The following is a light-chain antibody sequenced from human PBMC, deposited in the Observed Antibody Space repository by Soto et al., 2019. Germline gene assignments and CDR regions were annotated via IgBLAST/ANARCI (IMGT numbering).Light chain of an antibody. CDR2: GTS. CDR1: TGALTGGYG. J-gene: IGLJ2*01. Sequence: QAVVTQEPSLTVAPGGTGTLTCACSTGALTGGYGTNWLQQQSGQVPRALIYGTSEKHHWTPDRFSGSIPGGRAALTLSGAQPEDEDDYYCVLSYGGGVVFGGGTQLTVL. CDR3: VLSYGGGVV. V-gene: IGLV7-43*01.